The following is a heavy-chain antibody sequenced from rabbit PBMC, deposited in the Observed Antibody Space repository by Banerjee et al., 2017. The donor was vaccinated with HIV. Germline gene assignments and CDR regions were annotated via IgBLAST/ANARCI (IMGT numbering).Heavy chain of an antibody. CDR3: ARNYVNAFDP. J-gene: IGHJ6*02. D-gene: IGHD1-1*01. Sequence: QSLEESGGDLVKPGASLTLTCTASGFSFSSRFYMCWVRQAPGKGLEWIACIDAGFDSTCYASWAKGRFTISKASSTTVTLQMASLTAADAGSYFCARNYVNAFDPWGPGTLVTVS. CDR1: GFSFSSRFY. CDR2: IDAGFDST. V-gene: IGHV1S40*01.